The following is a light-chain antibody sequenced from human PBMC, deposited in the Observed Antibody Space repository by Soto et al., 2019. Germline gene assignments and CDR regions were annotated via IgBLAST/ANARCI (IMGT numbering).Light chain of an antibody. Sequence: QSVLTQPPSASGSPGQSVSISCTGTSRDVGVNNYVSWYQQHPGKAPKLMIYEVSKRPSGVPDRFSGSKSGNTASLTVSGLQAEDEADYFCLSYAGSTNYVFGTGTKVTVL. CDR3: LSYAGSTNYV. V-gene: IGLV2-8*01. J-gene: IGLJ1*01. CDR1: SRDVGVNNY. CDR2: EVS.